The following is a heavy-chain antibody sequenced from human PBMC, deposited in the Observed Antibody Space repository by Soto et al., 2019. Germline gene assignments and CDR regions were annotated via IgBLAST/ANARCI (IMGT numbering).Heavy chain of an antibody. J-gene: IGHJ6*02. CDR3: ANVRYSSPMGYYYGMDV. Sequence: QVQLEQSGGEVKKPGSSVKVSCKASGVTFSKFIMTWVRQAPGLGLEWVGGIIPIFGTANYAQKFQGRVTITADEATSTSYLEVSNLRSEDTAGYYCANVRYSSPMGYYYGMDVWGQGTAVTVSS. D-gene: IGHD6-19*01. CDR2: IIPIFGTA. V-gene: IGHV1-69*01. CDR1: GVTFSKFI.